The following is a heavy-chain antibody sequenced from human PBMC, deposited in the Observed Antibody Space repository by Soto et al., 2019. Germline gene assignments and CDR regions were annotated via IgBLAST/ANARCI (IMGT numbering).Heavy chain of an antibody. J-gene: IGHJ1*01. Sequence: QVHLVESGGGVVQPGTSLRVSCVGSGFTFRSYVIHWVRQAPGKGLEWVALTSYDGSDKYYGDSVRGRFTISRDNSRNTVDLQIDSLRLEDTALYYCARWGTTGGLDVWGQGTLVSVSS. CDR3: ARWGTTGGLDV. V-gene: IGHV3-30*19. CDR2: TSYDGSDK. D-gene: IGHD3-16*01. CDR1: GFTFRSYV.